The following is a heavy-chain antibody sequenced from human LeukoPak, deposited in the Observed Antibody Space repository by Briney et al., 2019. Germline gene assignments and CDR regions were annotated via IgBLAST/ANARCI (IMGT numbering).Heavy chain of an antibody. J-gene: IGHJ3*02. D-gene: IGHD6-13*01. CDR2: IYYSGST. V-gene: IGHV4-59*01. CDR3: AREGSSSWYIRSAFDI. Sequence: PSETLSLTCTVSGGSISSYYWSWIRQPAGKGLEWIGYIYYSGSTNYNPSLKSRVTISVDTSKNQFSLKLSSVTAADTAVYYCAREGSSSWYIRSAFDIWGQGTMVTVSS. CDR1: GGSISSYY.